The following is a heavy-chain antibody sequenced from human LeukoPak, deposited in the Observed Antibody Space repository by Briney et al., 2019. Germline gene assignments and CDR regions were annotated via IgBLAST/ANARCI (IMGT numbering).Heavy chain of an antibody. J-gene: IGHJ5*02. CDR1: GGSVSSGNYL. D-gene: IGHD6-19*01. CDR3: ARLGIAVDNWFDP. Sequence: SETLSLTCTVSGGSVSSGNYLWTWIRQPPGKGLEWIGYIYYSGSTNFNPSLESRVTMSVDTSKNQFSLKLTSVTAADTAMYYCARLGIAVDNWFDPWGQGTLVTVSS. CDR2: IYYSGST. V-gene: IGHV4-61*01.